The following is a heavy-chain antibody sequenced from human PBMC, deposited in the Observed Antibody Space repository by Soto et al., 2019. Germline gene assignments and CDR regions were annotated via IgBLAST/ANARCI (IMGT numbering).Heavy chain of an antibody. CDR1: GFTVSSNY. CDR3: ASEVIRGVDYYCGMDV. CDR2: IYSGGST. J-gene: IGHJ6*02. V-gene: IGHV3-53*02. D-gene: IGHD3-10*01. Sequence: EVQLVETGGGLIQPGGSLRLSCAASGFTVSSNYMSWVRQAPGKGLEWVSVIYSGGSTYYADSVKGRFTISRDNSKNTLYLQMNSLGAEDTAVYYWASEVIRGVDYYCGMDVWGQGTTVTVSS.